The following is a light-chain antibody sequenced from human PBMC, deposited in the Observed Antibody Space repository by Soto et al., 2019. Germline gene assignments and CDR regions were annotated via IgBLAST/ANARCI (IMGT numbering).Light chain of an antibody. CDR3: SSYAGRNTDYV. V-gene: IGLV2-8*01. CDR1: SSDVGGYKY. Sequence: QSVLTQPPSASGSPGQSVTISCTGTSSDVGGYKYVSWYQQHPGKVPKLMIYEVSKRPSGIPDRFSGSKSGNTASLTVSGLQAEDEADYYCSSYAGRNTDYVFGTGTKVTVL. J-gene: IGLJ1*01. CDR2: EVS.